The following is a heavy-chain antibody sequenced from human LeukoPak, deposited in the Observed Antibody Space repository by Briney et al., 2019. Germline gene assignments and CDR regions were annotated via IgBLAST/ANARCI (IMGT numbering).Heavy chain of an antibody. D-gene: IGHD5-24*01. V-gene: IGHV3-23*01. CDR2: ISGSGGST. J-gene: IGHJ4*02. CDR3: ARDRRDTFDY. CDR1: GFTFSSYA. Sequence: GGSLRLSCAASGFTFSSYAMSRVRQAPGKGLEWVSAISGSGGSTYYADSVKGRFTISRDNAKNSLYLQMNSLRAEDTAVYYCARDRRDTFDYWGQGTLVTVSS.